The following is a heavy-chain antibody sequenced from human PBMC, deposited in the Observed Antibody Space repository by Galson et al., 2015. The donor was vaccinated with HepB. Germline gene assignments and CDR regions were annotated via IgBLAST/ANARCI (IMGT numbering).Heavy chain of an antibody. CDR3: ARALGMIQDFWGTSYPGYGMDV. V-gene: IGHV3-30*04. D-gene: IGHD3-3*01. CDR2: TSDDGSNK. J-gene: IGHJ6*02. Sequence: SLRLSCAASGFTFSRHTMHWVRQAPGKGLEWVAVTSDDGSNKWYADSVKGRFTISRDNSKNTLYLQMNSLRAEDTAVYYCARALGMIQDFWGTSYPGYGMDVWGRGTTVTVSS. CDR1: GFTFSRHT.